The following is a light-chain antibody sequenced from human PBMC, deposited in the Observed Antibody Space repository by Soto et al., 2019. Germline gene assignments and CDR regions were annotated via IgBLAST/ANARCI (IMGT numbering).Light chain of an antibody. J-gene: IGKJ1*01. CDR2: DAA. CDR1: QSISTW. Sequence: DIQLTQSASPLSASVGDRVSITCRASQSISTWLAWYQQKPGKAPKLLIYDAASLESGVPSRFSGSRSGTEFTLTISSLQPANFATYYCQQYNSCSRTIGQATKVAIK. V-gene: IGKV1-5*01. CDR3: QQYNSCSRT.